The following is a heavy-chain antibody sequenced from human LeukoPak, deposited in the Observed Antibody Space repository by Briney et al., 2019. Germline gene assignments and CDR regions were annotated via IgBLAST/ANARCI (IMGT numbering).Heavy chain of an antibody. V-gene: IGHV1-46*01. Sequence: GASVKVSCKASGYTFTSYYMHWVRQAPGQGLEWMGIINPSGGSTSYAQKFQGRVTMTRDTSTSTVYMELSSLRSEDTAVYYCARDQLNYYDSSGYWNWFDPWGQGTLVTVSS. CDR2: INPSGGST. CDR1: GYTFTSYY. D-gene: IGHD3-22*01. J-gene: IGHJ5*02. CDR3: ARDQLNYYDSSGYWNWFDP.